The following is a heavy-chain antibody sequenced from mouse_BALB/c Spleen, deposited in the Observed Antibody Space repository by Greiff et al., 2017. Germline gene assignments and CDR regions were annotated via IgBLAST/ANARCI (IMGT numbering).Heavy chain of an antibody. D-gene: IGHD1-2*01. Sequence: VQLQQPGAELVKPGASVKISCKASGYTFTDYNMHWVKQSHGKSLEWIGYIYPYNGGTGYNQKFKSKATLTVDNSSSTAYMELRSLTSEDSAVYYCARDYYGYGWFAYWGQGTLVTVSA. CDR2: IYPYNGGT. CDR1: GYTFTDYN. J-gene: IGHJ3*01. CDR3: ARDYYGYGWFAY. V-gene: IGHV1S29*02.